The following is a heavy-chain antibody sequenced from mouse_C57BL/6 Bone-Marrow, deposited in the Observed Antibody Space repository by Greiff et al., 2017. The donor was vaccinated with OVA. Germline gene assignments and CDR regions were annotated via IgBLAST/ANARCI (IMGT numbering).Heavy chain of an antibody. CDR1: GYSITSGYY. CDR2: ISYDGSN. CDR3: AREPPYYGKGYCDY. V-gene: IGHV3-6*01. Sequence: EVKLVESGPGLVKPSQSLSLTCSVTGYSITSGYYWNWIRQFPGNKLEWMGYISYDGSNNYNPSLKNRISITRDTSKNQFFLKLNAVTTEDTATYYCAREPPYYGKGYCDYWGQGTTLTVSS. D-gene: IGHD1-1*01. J-gene: IGHJ2*01.